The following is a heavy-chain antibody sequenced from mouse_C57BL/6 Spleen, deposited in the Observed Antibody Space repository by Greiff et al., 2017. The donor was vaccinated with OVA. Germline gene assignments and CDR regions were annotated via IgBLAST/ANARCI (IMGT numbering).Heavy chain of an antibody. J-gene: IGHJ4*01. CDR2: ISDGGSYT. Sequence: DVMLVESGGGLVKPGGSLKLSCAASGFTFSSYAMSWVRQTPEKRLEWVATISDGGSYTYYPDNVKGRFTISRDNAKNHLYLQMSHLKAEDTAMYYRARDNYGSREAMDYWGQGTSVTVSS. CDR1: GFTFSSYA. CDR3: ARDNYGSREAMDY. D-gene: IGHD1-1*01. V-gene: IGHV5-4*01.